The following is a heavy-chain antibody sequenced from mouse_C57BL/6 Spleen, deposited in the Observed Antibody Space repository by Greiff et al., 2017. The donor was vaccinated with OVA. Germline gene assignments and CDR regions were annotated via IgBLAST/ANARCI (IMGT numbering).Heavy chain of an antibody. J-gene: IGHJ2*01. V-gene: IGHV1-81*01. CDR1: GYTFTSYG. Sequence: QVQLQQSGAELARPGASVKLSCKASGYTFTSYGISWVKQRTGQGLEWIGEIYPRSGNTYYNEKFKGKATLTADKYSSTAYMELRSLTAEDFAVYFCARGGCDYDPCYFDYWGQGTTLTVSS. D-gene: IGHD2-4*01. CDR2: IYPRSGNT. CDR3: ARGGCDYDPCYFDY.